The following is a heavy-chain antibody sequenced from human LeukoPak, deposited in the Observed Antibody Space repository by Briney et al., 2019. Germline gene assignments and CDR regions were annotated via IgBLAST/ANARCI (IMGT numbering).Heavy chain of an antibody. CDR1: GFTFSSYS. V-gene: IGHV3-48*02. J-gene: IGHJ4*02. CDR2: IRSSSSTI. D-gene: IGHD5-18*01. CDR3: ARDGIQLWTGAFDY. Sequence: PPGGSLRLSCAASGFTFSSYSMNWVRQAPGKGLEWVSYIRSSSSTIYYADSVKGRFTISRDNAKNSLYLQMNSLRDEDTAVYYCARDGIQLWTGAFDYWGQGTLVTVSS.